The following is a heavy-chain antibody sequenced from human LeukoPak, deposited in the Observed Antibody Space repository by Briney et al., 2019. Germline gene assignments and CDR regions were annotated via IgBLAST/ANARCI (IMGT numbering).Heavy chain of an antibody. CDR1: GFTFGSYA. V-gene: IGHV3-23*01. Sequence: GGSLRLSCAASGFTFGSYAMSWVRQAPGKGLEWVSDINGSGGSTYYTDSVKGRFTISRDNSKNTLYLQMNSLRAEDTAIYYCARTYYYGSGSYSDYWGQGTLVTVSS. D-gene: IGHD3-10*01. CDR3: ARTYYYGSGSYSDY. CDR2: INGSGGST. J-gene: IGHJ4*02.